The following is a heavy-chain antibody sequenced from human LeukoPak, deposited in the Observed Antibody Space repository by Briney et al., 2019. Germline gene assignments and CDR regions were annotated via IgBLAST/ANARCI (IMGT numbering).Heavy chain of an antibody. CDR1: GGSFSGYY. CDR2: IYTSGST. D-gene: IGHD6-19*01. Sequence: SETLSLTCAVYGGSFSGYYWSWIRQPAGKGLEWIGRIYTSGSTNYNPSLKSRVTMSVDTSKNQFSLKLSSVTAADTAVYYCARDRSSGFIGYGMDVWGQGTTVTVSS. CDR3: ARDRSSGFIGYGMDV. V-gene: IGHV4-4*07. J-gene: IGHJ6*02.